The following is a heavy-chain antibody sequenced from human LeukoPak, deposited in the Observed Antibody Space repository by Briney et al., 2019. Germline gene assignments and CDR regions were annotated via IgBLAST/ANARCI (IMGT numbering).Heavy chain of an antibody. J-gene: IGHJ4*02. CDR1: GFTFNNYA. V-gene: IGHV3-23*01. D-gene: IGHD2/OR15-2a*01. CDR3: AKEPGNISAGY. Sequence: PGGSLRLSCAASGFTFNNYAMIWVRQAPGKGLEWVSLIGGTGNSIYYADSVKGRFTISRDNSKNTLFLQMNSLRAEDTAVYYCAKEPGNISAGYWGQGTLVTVSS. CDR2: IGGTGNSI.